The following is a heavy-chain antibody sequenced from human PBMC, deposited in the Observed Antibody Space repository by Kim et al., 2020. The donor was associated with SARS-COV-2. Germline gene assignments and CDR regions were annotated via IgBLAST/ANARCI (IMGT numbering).Heavy chain of an antibody. CDR1: GYTLTELS. V-gene: IGHV1-24*01. J-gene: IGHJ6*02. CDR3: ATGVAVAGTPEAYYFYYGMDV. Sequence: ASVKVSCKVSGYTLTELSMHWVRQAPGKGLEWMGGFDPEDGETIYAQKFQGRVTMTEDTSTGTAYMELSSLRSEDTAVYYCATGVAVAGTPEAYYFYYGMDVWGQGTTVTVSS. D-gene: IGHD6-19*01. CDR2: FDPEDGET.